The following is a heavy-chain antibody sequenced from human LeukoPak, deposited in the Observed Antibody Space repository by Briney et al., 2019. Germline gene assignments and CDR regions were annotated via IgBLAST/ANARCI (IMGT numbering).Heavy chain of an antibody. V-gene: IGHV4-34*01. CDR2: INHSGST. J-gene: IGHJ4*02. D-gene: IGHD5-18*01. Sequence: PSETLSLTCAVYGGSFSGYYWSWIRQPPGKGLEWIGEINHSGSTNYNPSLKSRVTISVDTSKNQFSLKLSSVTAADTAVYYWARVQRLWSLMYYFDYWGQGTLVTVSS. CDR3: ARVQRLWSLMYYFDY. CDR1: GGSFSGYY.